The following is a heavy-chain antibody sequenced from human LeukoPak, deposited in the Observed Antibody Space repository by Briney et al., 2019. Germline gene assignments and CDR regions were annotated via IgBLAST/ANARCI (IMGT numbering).Heavy chain of an antibody. J-gene: IGHJ4*02. D-gene: IGHD5-18*01. Sequence: ASVKVSCKASGYTFTGYYMHWVRQAPGQGLEWMGWINPNSGSTNYAQKFQGRVTMTRDTSISTAYMELSRLRSDDTAVYYYAREDRSDTAIDYWGQRTLVTVSS. CDR1: GYTFTGYY. CDR3: AREDRSDTAIDY. CDR2: INPNSGST. V-gene: IGHV1-2*02.